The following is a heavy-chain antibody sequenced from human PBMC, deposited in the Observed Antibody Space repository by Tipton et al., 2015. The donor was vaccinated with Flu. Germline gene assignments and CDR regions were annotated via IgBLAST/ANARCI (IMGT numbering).Heavy chain of an antibody. CDR1: GFTVSSNY. CDR3: ARGRGYCVTTTCLLPFDF. D-gene: IGHD2-2*01. J-gene: IGHJ4*02. CDR2: IYSGGST. V-gene: IGHV3-53*01. Sequence: QPVQSGGGLIQRGGSLRLSCVVSGFTVSSNYMTWVRQAPGKGLEWVSVIYSGGSTKYADSVKGRFTISRDNSKNTLYLQLNSLRAEDTAVYYCARGRGYCVTTTCLLPFDFWGQGTLVTVSS.